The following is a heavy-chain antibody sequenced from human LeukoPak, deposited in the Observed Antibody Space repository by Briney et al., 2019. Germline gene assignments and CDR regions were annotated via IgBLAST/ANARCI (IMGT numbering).Heavy chain of an antibody. CDR2: IYYSGST. CDR1: GGSISSYY. CDR3: ARQVVGATTWFDP. J-gene: IGHJ5*02. Sequence: PSETLSLTCTASGGSISSYYWSWIRQPPGKGLEWIGYIYYSGSTNYNPSLKSRVTISVDTSKNQFSLKLSSVTAADTAVYYCARQVVGATTWFDPWGQGTLVTVSS. D-gene: IGHD1-26*01. V-gene: IGHV4-59*08.